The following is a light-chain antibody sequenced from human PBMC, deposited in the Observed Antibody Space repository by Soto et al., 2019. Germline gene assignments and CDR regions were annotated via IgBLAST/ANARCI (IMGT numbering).Light chain of an antibody. J-gene: IGLJ1*01. CDR1: SSDVGGYNY. V-gene: IGLV2-8*01. CDR3: SSYAGSNTDYV. Sequence: QSVLTQPPSASGSPGQSVTISCTGTSSDVGGYNYVSWYQQHPGKVPKLMIYEVSRRPSGVPDRFSGSKSGNTASLTVSGPQAEDEADYYCSSYAGSNTDYVFGTGTKVTVL. CDR2: EVS.